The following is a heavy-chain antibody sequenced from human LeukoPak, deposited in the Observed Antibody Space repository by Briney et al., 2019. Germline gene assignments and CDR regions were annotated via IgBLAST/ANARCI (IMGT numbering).Heavy chain of an antibody. J-gene: IGHJ4*02. CDR3: ARWNLDGSGWYVY. Sequence: GGPLRLSCAASGFTFYDYGMSWVRQAPGKGLEWVSGINWNGGSTGYADSVKGRFTISRDNAKNSLYLQMNSPRAEDTALYYCARWNLDGSGWYVYWGQGTLVTVSS. V-gene: IGHV3-20*04. D-gene: IGHD6-19*01. CDR1: GFTFYDYG. CDR2: INWNGGST.